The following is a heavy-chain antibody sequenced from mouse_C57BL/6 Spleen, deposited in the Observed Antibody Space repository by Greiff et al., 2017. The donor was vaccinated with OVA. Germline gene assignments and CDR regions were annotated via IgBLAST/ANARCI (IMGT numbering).Heavy chain of an antibody. J-gene: IGHJ4*01. V-gene: IGHV7-3*01. D-gene: IGHD1-1*01. CDR3: ARYRTTVVANYAMDD. CDR2: ISTQASGNTQ. CDR1: GFTFTDYY. Sequence: EVKLVESGGGLVQPGGSLSLSCAASGFTFTDYYMSWVRQPPAPRIEWLGFISTQASGNTQEYSASVQGRFTISRDNSQIILYLQMNALIAEDSATYYCARYRTTVVANYAMDDWGKGTSVTVSS.